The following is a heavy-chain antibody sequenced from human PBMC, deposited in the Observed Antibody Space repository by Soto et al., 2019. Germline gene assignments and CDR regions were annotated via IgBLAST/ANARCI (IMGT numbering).Heavy chain of an antibody. CDR2: IYWDDDK. J-gene: IGHJ5*02. Sequence: QITLKESGPTLVKPTQTLTLTCTFSGFSFTTSGVGVGWIRQPPGKALEWLAIIYWDDDKRYSPSLKSRLTITKDTSKSQVVLTITNSAPVDTATYYCTRYYDILTGHPWFDPWGQGTLVTVSS. D-gene: IGHD3-9*01. V-gene: IGHV2-5*02. CDR3: TRYYDILTGHPWFDP. CDR1: GFSFTTSGVG.